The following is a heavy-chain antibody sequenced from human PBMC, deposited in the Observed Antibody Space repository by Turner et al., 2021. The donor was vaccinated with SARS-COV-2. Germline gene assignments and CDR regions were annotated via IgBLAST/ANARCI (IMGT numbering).Heavy chain of an antibody. V-gene: IGHV4-59*08. D-gene: IGHD3-3*01. Sequence: QVQLQESVPGLVKPSEALSHTCTVSGGSISSYYWSWIRQHPGKGLGWTGYIDLSGSTNYNRARKRRVTILVNTSKTKFTQKLSTVLAVDTTVYYCARHHVDYWGGYYEAAWFDPWGQGTMVTVSS. J-gene: IGHJ5*02. CDR2: IDLSGST. CDR1: GGSISSYY. CDR3: ARHHVDYWGGYYEAAWFDP.